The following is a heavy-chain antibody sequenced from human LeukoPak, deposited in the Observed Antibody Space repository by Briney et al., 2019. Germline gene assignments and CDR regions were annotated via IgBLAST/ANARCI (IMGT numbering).Heavy chain of an antibody. CDR1: GFTFSSYA. V-gene: IGHV3-23*01. J-gene: IGHJ1*01. CDR2: ISGSGGST. D-gene: IGHD5-18*01. CDR3: AKDPDTAMAPEYFQH. Sequence: PGGSLRLSCAASGFTFSSYAMSWVRQAPGKGLEWVSAISGSGGSTYYADSVKSRFTISRDNSKNTLYLQMNSLRAEDTAVYYCAKDPDTAMAPEYFQHWGQGTLVTVSS.